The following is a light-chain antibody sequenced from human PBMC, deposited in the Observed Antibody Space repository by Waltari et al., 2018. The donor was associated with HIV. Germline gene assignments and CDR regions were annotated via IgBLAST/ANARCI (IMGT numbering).Light chain of an antibody. CDR2: EES. Sequence: SYDLTQPPAVSMSPGQTDRITCSGCALQTKYSLWYQQKSAGAPVRVIYEESKRPSGIPERFSGSSSAIMATLTISQAQVEDDADYYCYSTDSSGNPLFGGGTKLTVL. V-gene: IGLV3-10*01. J-gene: IGLJ2*01. CDR1: ALQTKY. CDR3: YSTDSSGNPL.